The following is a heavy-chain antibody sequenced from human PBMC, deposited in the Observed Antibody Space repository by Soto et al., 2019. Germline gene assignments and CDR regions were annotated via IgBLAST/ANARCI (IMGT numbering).Heavy chain of an antibody. CDR1: GYTFSNYG. D-gene: IGHD3-22*01. Sequence: ASVKVSCKASGYTFSNYGIHWVRQAPGQRLEWMGLINAGNGNTKYSQKFQGRVTITADESTSTAYMELSSLRSEDTAVYYCARDRGPSSGYYPYWFDPWGQGTLVTVSS. V-gene: IGHV1-3*01. CDR3: ARDRGPSSGYYPYWFDP. J-gene: IGHJ5*02. CDR2: INAGNGNT.